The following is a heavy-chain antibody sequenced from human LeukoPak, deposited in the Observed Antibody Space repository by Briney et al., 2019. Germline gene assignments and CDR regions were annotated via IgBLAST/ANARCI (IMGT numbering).Heavy chain of an antibody. CDR1: GFTFSSYG. CDR2: ISGSGGRT. J-gene: IGHJ3*01. Sequence: GGSLRLSCAASGFTFSSYGMSWVRQAPGKGLEWVSAISGSGGRTDYADSVKGRFTISRDNSKNTLYLQMNSLRGEDTAMYYCAREGMVRGVTYDAFDLWGQGTMVTVSS. D-gene: IGHD3-10*01. V-gene: IGHV3-23*01. CDR3: AREGMVRGVTYDAFDL.